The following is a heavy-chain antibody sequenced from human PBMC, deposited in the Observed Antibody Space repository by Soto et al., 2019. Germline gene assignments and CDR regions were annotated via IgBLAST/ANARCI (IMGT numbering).Heavy chain of an antibody. CDR2: INYSGHT. J-gene: IGHJ4*02. CDR1: GDSSSGGIFY. V-gene: IGHV4-39*01. D-gene: IGHD5-12*01. Sequence: SETLSLTCTVSGDSSSGGIFYWGWMRQLTGKGLEWIGNINYSGHTYHNPSLKSRVTISVDTSKNQFSLKLSSVTAADTAVYYCARHSGYDYIFDYWGQGTLVTVSS. CDR3: ARHSGYDYIFDY.